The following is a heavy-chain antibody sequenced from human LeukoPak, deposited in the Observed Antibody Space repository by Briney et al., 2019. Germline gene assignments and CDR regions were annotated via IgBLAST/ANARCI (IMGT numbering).Heavy chain of an antibody. CDR2: IHHSGTT. J-gene: IGHJ5*02. D-gene: IGHD4-17*01. V-gene: IGHV4-39*01. CDR3: VKRDYRDYDPGTTWFAP. CDR1: SGSATARTYYY. Sequence: PSETLSLTCTVASGSATARTYYYWGWIRQPPGKGLEWIGAIHHSGTTYYNPSLKSRLTISVDTSKTQFSLWLNSVTTADTALYYCVKRDYRDYDPGTTWFAPWGQGTLVTVSS.